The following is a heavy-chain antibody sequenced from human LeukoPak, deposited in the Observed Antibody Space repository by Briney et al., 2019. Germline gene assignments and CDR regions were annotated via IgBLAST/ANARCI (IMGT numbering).Heavy chain of an antibody. CDR2: INPNSGGT. Sequence: EASVTVSCKASGYTFTGYYMHWVRQAPGQGLEWMGRINPNSGGTNYAQKFQGRVTMTRDTSISTAYMELSRLRSDDTAVYYCARAGIRIAAAGTRVWFDPWGQGTLVTVSS. V-gene: IGHV1-2*06. D-gene: IGHD6-13*01. CDR1: GYTFTGYY. CDR3: ARAGIRIAAAGTRVWFDP. J-gene: IGHJ5*02.